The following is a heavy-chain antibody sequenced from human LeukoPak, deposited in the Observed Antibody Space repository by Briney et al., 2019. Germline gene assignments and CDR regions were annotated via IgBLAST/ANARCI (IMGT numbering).Heavy chain of an antibody. Sequence: SETLSLTCTVSGGSISSYHWSWIRQPPGKGLEWIGYIYYSGSTNYNPSLKSRVTISVDTSKNQFSLKVNSVTAADTAVYYCARVVAGRRFDPWGQGNLVSVSS. J-gene: IGHJ5*02. CDR1: GGSISSYH. D-gene: IGHD6-19*01. CDR3: ARVVAGRRFDP. V-gene: IGHV4-59*01. CDR2: IYYSGST.